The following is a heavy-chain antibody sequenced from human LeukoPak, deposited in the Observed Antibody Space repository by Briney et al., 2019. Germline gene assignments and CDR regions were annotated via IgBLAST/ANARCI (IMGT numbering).Heavy chain of an antibody. CDR1: GGSFSGYY. CDR2: ISHSGST. J-gene: IGHJ6*02. V-gene: IGHV4-34*01. Sequence: SETLSLTCAVYGGSFSGYYWSWIHQPPGKGLEWIGEISHSGSTNYNPSLKSRVTISVDTSKNQFSLKLSSVTAADTAVYYCARVFYYDSSGFYGMDVWGQGTTVTVSS. CDR3: ARVFYYDSSGFYGMDV. D-gene: IGHD3-22*01.